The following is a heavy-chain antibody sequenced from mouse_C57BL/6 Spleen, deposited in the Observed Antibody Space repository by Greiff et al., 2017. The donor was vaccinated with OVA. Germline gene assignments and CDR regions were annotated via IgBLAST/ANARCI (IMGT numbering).Heavy chain of an antibody. CDR3: ARDEGNWGVFDY. CDR2: ISDGGSYT. CDR1: GFTFSSYA. V-gene: IGHV5-4*01. Sequence: EVKLMESGGGLVKPGGSLKLSCAASGFTFSSYAMSWVRQTPEKRLEWVATISDGGSYTYYPDNVKGRFTISRDNAKNNLYLQMSHLKSEDTAMYYCARDEGNWGVFDYWGQGTTLTVSS. J-gene: IGHJ2*01. D-gene: IGHD4-1*01.